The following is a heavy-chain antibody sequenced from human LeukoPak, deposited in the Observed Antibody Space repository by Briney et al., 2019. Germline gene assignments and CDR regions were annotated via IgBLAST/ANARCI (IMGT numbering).Heavy chain of an antibody. V-gene: IGHV3-30*04. J-gene: IGHJ3*02. CDR2: ISYDGSNK. Sequence: GGSLRLSCAASGFTFSSYAMHWVRQAPGKGLEWVAVISYDGSNKYYADSVKGRFTISRDNSKNTLYLQMNSLRAEDTAVYYCARDYYGSGSYYNHWWGAFDIWGQGTMVTVSS. CDR1: GFTFSSYA. CDR3: ARDYYGSGSYYNHWWGAFDI. D-gene: IGHD3-10*01.